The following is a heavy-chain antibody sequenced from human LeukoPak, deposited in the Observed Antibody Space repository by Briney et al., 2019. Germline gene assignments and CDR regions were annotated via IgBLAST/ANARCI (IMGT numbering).Heavy chain of an antibody. Sequence: SETLSLTCTVSGGSISSSSYYWGWIRQPPGKGLEWIGYIHYTGSTYYIPSLKSRVTISVDTSKNQFSLKLTSVTAADTAVYYCARDSSSWGGFDYWGQGTLVTVSS. D-gene: IGHD6-13*01. CDR3: ARDSSSWGGFDY. CDR2: IHYTGST. V-gene: IGHV4-30-4*08. CDR1: GGSISSSSYY. J-gene: IGHJ4*02.